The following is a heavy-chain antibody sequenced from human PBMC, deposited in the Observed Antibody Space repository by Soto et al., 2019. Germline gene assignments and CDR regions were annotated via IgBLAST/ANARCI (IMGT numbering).Heavy chain of an antibody. V-gene: IGHV3-23*01. CDR2: ISGSGGST. CDR3: AKAYGGDRYHFDA. Sequence: EVELLESGGGLVQPGGSLSLSCAASGFTFSSYGMTWVRQAPGKGLEWVSGISGSGGSTYPADSVKGRFTISRDNSKNTLNLQMNSLRAEDTAVYYCAKAYGGDRYHFDAWGQGTLVTVSS. CDR1: GFTFSSYG. J-gene: IGHJ4*02. D-gene: IGHD2-21*02.